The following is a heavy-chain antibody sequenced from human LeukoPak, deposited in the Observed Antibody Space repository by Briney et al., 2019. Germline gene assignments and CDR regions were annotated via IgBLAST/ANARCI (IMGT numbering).Heavy chain of an antibody. CDR3: ARELHVERDDY. V-gene: IGHV1-18*01. D-gene: IGHD1-1*01. CDR2: ISANDGKI. J-gene: IGHJ4*02. CDR1: GFVFIGYG. Sequence: ASVKVSCKASGFVFIGYGFTWVRQAPGQGLEWMGWISANDGKIHYSVRHQGRVTMSTDTVTSTVYMELRSLRSDDTAVYYCARELHVERDDYWGQGTLVTVSS.